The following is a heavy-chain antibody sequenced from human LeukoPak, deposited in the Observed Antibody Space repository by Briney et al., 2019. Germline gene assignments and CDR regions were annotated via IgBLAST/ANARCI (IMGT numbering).Heavy chain of an antibody. V-gene: IGHV4-39*07. CDR1: GGSISSRSYY. CDR3: ARHGGSYTFDF. Sequence: PSETLSLTCTVSGGSISSRSYYWGWVRQPPGKGLEWIGSLYHSGSTYYNPSLKSRVSISVDTSKNQFSLKVTSVTAADTAVYYCARHGGSYTFDFWGQGVLVTVSS. J-gene: IGHJ4*02. CDR2: LYHSGST. D-gene: IGHD1-26*01.